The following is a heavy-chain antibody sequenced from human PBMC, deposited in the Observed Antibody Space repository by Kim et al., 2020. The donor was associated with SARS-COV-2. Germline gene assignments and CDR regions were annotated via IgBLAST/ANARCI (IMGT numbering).Heavy chain of an antibody. V-gene: IGHV3-30*04. CDR1: GFTFSSYA. J-gene: IGHJ3*02. CDR2: ISTNESNN. CDR3: ARAGVVVWAHVALDI. D-gene: IGHD1-26*01. Sequence: GGSLRLSCAASGFTFSSYAMNWVRQAPGKGLEWVSVISTNESNNYSADSVRGRFTFSRDNSKNTLYLQMNSLRAETTTVYYCARAGVVVWAHVALDIGG.